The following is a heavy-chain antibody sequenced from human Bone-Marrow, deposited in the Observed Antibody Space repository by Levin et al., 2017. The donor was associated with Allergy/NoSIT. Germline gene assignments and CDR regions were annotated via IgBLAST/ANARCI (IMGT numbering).Heavy chain of an antibody. CDR2: ISFDGSNA. J-gene: IGHJ3*01. V-gene: IGHV3-30*18. Sequence: GGSLRLSCAASGFTFSSYGIHWVRQAPGKGLEWVAVISFDGSNAFYIDSVKGRFAISRDNSKNTVFLEMNSLRAEDTALYYCAKATPYNYIWGTTRYTDTFDVWGQGTMVTVSS. CDR3: AKATPYNYIWGTTRYTDTFDV. D-gene: IGHD3-16*02. CDR1: GFTFSSYG.